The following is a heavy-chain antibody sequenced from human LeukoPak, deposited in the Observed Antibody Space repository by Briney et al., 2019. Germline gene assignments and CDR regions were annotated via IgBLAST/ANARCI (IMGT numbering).Heavy chain of an antibody. V-gene: IGHV3-64D*09. CDR2: ISNNVGST. J-gene: IGHJ4*02. CDR1: GFTFGNYA. D-gene: IGHD3-22*01. CDR3: VKAALQYYYDTSGSFDY. Sequence: GGSLRLSCSASGFTFGNYAMHWVRQAPGKGLEYVSTISNNVGSTYYADSVKGRFTISRDNSKNTLYLQMRSLRIEDTAMNYCVKAALQYYYDTSGSFDYWGQGTLVTVSS.